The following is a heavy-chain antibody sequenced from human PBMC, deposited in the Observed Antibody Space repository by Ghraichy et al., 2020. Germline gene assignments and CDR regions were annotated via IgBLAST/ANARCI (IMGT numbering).Heavy chain of an antibody. CDR1: GFSLSTSGGG. CDR2: IYWDGDK. J-gene: IGHJ4*02. V-gene: IGHV2-5*02. D-gene: IGHD6-6*01. Sequence: SGPTLVKPTQTLTLTCTFSGFSLSTSGGGVGWIRQTPGKALEWLALIYWDGDKRYSPSLKSRLTITKDTSKNQVVLTMTNMDPVDTATYYCARPRTYSTSYDYWGQGTLVTVSS. CDR3: ARPRTYSTSYDY.